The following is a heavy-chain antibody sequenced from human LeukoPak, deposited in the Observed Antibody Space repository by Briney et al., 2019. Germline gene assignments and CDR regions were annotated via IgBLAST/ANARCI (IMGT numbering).Heavy chain of an antibody. CDR1: GGSFSGYY. J-gene: IGHJ6*03. CDR2: INHSGCT. CDR3: ARGYCSGGSCYWSRYYYMDV. V-gene: IGHV4-34*01. D-gene: IGHD2-15*01. Sequence: SETLSLTCAVYGGSFSGYYWSWIRQPPGKGLEWIGEINHSGCTNYNPSLKSRVTISVDTSKNQFSLKLSSVTAADTAVYYCARGYCSGGSCYWSRYYYMDVWGKGTTVTVSS.